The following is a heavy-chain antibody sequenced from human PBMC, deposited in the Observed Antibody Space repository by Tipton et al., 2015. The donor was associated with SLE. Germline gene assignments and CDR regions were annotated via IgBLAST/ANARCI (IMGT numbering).Heavy chain of an antibody. D-gene: IGHD6-13*01. J-gene: IGHJ4*02. CDR1: GFTFSTYP. CDR3: TATNSWYDVYFDY. V-gene: IGHV3-48*04. Sequence: SLRLSCAASGFTFSTYPMHWIRQAPGKGLEWVSYISSSGSTIYYADSVKGRFTISRDNAKNTMFLQMNSLKTEDTAVYYCTATNSWYDVYFDYWGQGTLVTVSS. CDR2: ISSSGSTI.